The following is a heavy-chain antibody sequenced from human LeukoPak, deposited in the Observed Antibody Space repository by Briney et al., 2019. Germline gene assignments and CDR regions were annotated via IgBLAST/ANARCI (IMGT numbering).Heavy chain of an antibody. CDR1: GYTFTSYG. V-gene: IGHV1-18*01. CDR3: ARDGSPYSSSWYGYYYYYYMDV. J-gene: IGHJ6*03. D-gene: IGHD6-13*01. CDR2: ISAYNGNT. Sequence: ASVKVSCKASGYTFTSYGISWVRQAPGQGLEWMGWISAYNGNTNYAQKLQGRVTMTTDTSTSTAYMELRSLRSDDTAVYYCARDGSPYSSSWYGYYYYYYMDVWGKGTTVTVSS.